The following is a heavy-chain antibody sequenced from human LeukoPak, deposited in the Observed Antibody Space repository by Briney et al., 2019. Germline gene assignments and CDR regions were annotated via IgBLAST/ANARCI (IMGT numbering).Heavy chain of an antibody. V-gene: IGHV4-34*01. CDR3: ARGRRYGNWFDP. CDR1: GGSISSYY. D-gene: IGHD3-9*01. Sequence: SETLSLTCTVSGGSISSYYWSWLRQPPGKGLEWIGEINHSGSTNYNPSLKSRVTISVDTSKNQFSLKLSSVTAADTAVYYCARGRRYGNWFDPWGQGTLATVSS. J-gene: IGHJ5*02. CDR2: INHSGST.